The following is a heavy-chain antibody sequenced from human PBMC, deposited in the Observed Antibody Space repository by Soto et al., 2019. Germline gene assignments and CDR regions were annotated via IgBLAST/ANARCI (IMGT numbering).Heavy chain of an antibody. CDR3: AKDEVVVAALPYYYGMDV. D-gene: IGHD2-15*01. Sequence: PGGSLRLSCAASGFTFSSYAMSWVRQAPGKGLEWVSAISGSGGSTYYADSVKGRFTISRDNSKNTLYLQMNSLRAEDTAVYYCAKDEVVVAALPYYYGMDVWGQGTTVTV. CDR1: GFTFSSYA. CDR2: ISGSGGST. J-gene: IGHJ6*02. V-gene: IGHV3-23*01.